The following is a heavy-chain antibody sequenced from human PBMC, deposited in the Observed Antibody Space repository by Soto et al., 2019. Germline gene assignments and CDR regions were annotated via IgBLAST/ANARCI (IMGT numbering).Heavy chain of an antibody. J-gene: IGHJ4*02. D-gene: IGHD1-26*01. CDR3: ARGGGSDSFDY. CDR2: INHLETT. Sequence: QLQLHESGSGLVKPSQTLSLTCTVSGASITFGGYSWSWIRQTPGKGLEWIGYINHLETTFYNPSFESRLTLSIDRAKNQFSLKLHPMSAADRAVYFCARGGGSDSFDYWGQGILVTVSS. CDR1: GASITFGGYS. V-gene: IGHV4-30-2*01.